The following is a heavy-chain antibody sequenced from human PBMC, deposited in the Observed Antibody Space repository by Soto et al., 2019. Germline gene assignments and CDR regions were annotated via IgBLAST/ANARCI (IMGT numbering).Heavy chain of an antibody. CDR3: AKGAEGYVVSSLDY. J-gene: IGHJ4*02. Sequence: EVQLLESGGACVQPGGSLRLSCAASGFTFSNYAMTWVRQAPGKGLEWVSAITSTGSSTYYADSVKGRFTISRDNSKNTLYLQIVSLRAEDTAVYYCAKGAEGYVVSSLDYWGQGTLVTVSS. CDR2: ITSTGSST. CDR1: GFTFSNYA. D-gene: IGHD5-12*01. V-gene: IGHV3-23*01.